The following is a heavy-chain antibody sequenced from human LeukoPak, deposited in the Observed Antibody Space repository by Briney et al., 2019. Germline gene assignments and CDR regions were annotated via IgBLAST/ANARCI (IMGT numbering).Heavy chain of an antibody. CDR1: GFTLSSYS. J-gene: IGHJ4*02. V-gene: IGHV3-48*01. Sequence: GGSLRLSCAASGFTLSSYSMNWVRQAPGKGLEWLSYTSSSSTTIYYADSVKGRFTISRDSAKNSLSLQMNSLRAEDTAVYYCARARGMTTVVSSPYDYWGQGTLVTVSS. CDR3: ARARGMTTVVSSPYDY. D-gene: IGHD4-23*01. CDR2: TSSSSTTI.